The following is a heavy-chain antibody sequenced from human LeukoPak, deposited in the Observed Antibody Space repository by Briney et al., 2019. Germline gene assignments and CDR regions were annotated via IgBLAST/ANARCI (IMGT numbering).Heavy chain of an antibody. CDR2: ISSSGSIM. D-gene: IGHD3-22*01. Sequence: SGGSLRLSCAASGFSFSDYYMTWIRQAPGKGLEWISYISSSGSIMYYADSVKGQFTISRDNADNSLYLQMNSLRAEDTAVYYCARVNDLRAYYDHNYWGQGTLVTVSS. V-gene: IGHV3-11*01. CDR3: ARVNDLRAYYDHNY. CDR1: GFSFSDYY. J-gene: IGHJ4*02.